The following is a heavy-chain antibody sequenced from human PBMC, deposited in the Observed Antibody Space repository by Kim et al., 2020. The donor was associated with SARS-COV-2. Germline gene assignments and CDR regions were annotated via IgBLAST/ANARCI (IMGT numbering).Heavy chain of an antibody. CDR1: GGSISSSSYY. CDR2: IYYSGST. D-gene: IGHD3-22*01. J-gene: IGHJ3*02. V-gene: IGHV4-39*01. CDR3: ARLGLVVVINGAFDI. Sequence: SETLSLTCTVSGGSISSSSYYWGWIRQPPGKGLEWIGSIYYSGSTYYNPSLKSRVTISVDTSKNQFSLKLSSVTAADTAVYYCARLGLVVVINGAFDIWGQGTMVTVSS.